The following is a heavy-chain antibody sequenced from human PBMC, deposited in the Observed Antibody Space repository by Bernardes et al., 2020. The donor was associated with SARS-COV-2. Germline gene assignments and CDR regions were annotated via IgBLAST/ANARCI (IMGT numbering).Heavy chain of an antibody. Sequence: GGSLRLSRAGSGFTFSNHGMHWVRQAAGKGLEWVAVIAHDGRNKYYAESVEGRFTISRDNSKNTLYLQMNSLRAGDTAVYYCAKDHRGNYYDSSGYFAGGMDVWGQGTTVTVSS. CDR3: AKDHRGNYYDSSGYFAGGMDV. J-gene: IGHJ6*02. D-gene: IGHD3-22*01. V-gene: IGHV3-30*18. CDR1: GFTFSNHG. CDR2: IAHDGRNK.